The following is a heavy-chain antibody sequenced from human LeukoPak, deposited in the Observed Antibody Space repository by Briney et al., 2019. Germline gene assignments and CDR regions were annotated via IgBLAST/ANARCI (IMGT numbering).Heavy chain of an antibody. CDR1: GFTFSSYW. CDR3: ARGYSYVFY. J-gene: IGHJ4*02. V-gene: IGHV3-7*04. D-gene: IGHD5-18*01. Sequence: GGSLRLSCAASGFTFSSYWMSWVRQAPGKGLEWVAIIKLDGSETNYGDSVKGRFTISRDNAKNSLFLQMNSLRAEGTAVYYCARGYSYVFYWGQGTLVSVSS. CDR2: IKLDGSET.